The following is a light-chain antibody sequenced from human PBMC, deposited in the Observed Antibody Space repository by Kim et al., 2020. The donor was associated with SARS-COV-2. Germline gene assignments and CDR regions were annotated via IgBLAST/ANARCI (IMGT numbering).Light chain of an antibody. CDR3: AAWNDSLNGYV. CDR2: SNN. CDR1: STNRGSNA. Sequence: GQRITISCSGSSTNRGSNAVRWHQQLPGTAPKLLIYSNNQRPSGVPGRSSGSKSGTSASLAISGLQSEDEDDYYCAAWNDSLNGYVFGTGTKVTVL. J-gene: IGLJ1*01. V-gene: IGLV1-44*01.